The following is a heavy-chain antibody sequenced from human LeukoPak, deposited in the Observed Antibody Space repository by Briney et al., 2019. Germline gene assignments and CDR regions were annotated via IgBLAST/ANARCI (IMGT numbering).Heavy chain of an antibody. Sequence: ASVKVSCKASGYTFTSYDINWVRQAPGQGLEWMGWMNPSGGNTGYAQKFQGRVTMTRNPSVSTAYMELSSLRSEDTAVYYCARVVVSGWDTGLDYWGQGILVTVSS. CDR1: GYTFTSYD. CDR3: ARVVVSGWDTGLDY. CDR2: MNPSGGNT. D-gene: IGHD6-25*01. V-gene: IGHV1-8*01. J-gene: IGHJ4*02.